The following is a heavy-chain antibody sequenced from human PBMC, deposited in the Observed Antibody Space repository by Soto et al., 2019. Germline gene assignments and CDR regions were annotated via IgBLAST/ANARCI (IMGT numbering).Heavy chain of an antibody. CDR2: ISYDGSNQ. Sequence: GGSLRLSCAASGFTFSSYGMHWVRQAPGKGLEWVAVISYDGSNQYYADSVKGRFTIPRDNSKNTLYLQMNSLRAEDTAVYYCAVDYYDSSGYYPGPFDYWGQGTLVTVS. V-gene: IGHV3-30*03. CDR3: AVDYYDSSGYYPGPFDY. D-gene: IGHD3-22*01. J-gene: IGHJ4*02. CDR1: GFTFSSYG.